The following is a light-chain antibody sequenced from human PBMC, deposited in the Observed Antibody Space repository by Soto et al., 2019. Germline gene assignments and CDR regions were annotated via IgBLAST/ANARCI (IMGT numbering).Light chain of an antibody. CDR2: DAS. CDR1: QSVNTY. CDR3: QQYSSSPLT. J-gene: IGKJ4*01. Sequence: EIVLTQSPDTLSLSPGEGATLSCRASQSVNTYLAWYQQKPGQAPRLLIFDASSRATGIPDRFSGSGSGTDLTLTITRLEPEDFAVYYCQQYSSSPLTIGGGTKVKIK. V-gene: IGKV3-20*01.